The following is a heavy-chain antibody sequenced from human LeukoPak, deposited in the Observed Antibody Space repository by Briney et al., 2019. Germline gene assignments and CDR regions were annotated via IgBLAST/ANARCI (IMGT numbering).Heavy chain of an antibody. Sequence: GGSLRLSCAGSGFTFSTAWMIWVRQAPGKGLEWVGRVKNKADGGTTDYAAPVKGRFTTTRDDSKNTVHLQMNSLKTEDTAVYYCTTEDFWGQGTLVTVSS. V-gene: IGHV3-15*01. CDR2: VKNKADGGTT. J-gene: IGHJ3*01. D-gene: IGHD3/OR15-3a*01. CDR1: GFTFSTAW. CDR3: TTEDF.